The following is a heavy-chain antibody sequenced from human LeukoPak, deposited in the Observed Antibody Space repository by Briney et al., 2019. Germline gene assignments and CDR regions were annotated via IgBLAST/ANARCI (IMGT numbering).Heavy chain of an antibody. D-gene: IGHD7-27*01. V-gene: IGHV3-30*03. Sequence: GRSLRLSCAASGFTFSSYGMHWVRQAPGKGLEWVAVISYDGSNKYYADSVKGRFTISRDNSKNTLYLQMNSLRAEDTAVYYCARGLGYYYYMDVWGKGTTVTVSS. J-gene: IGHJ6*03. CDR2: ISYDGSNK. CDR1: GFTFSSYG. CDR3: ARGLGYYYYMDV.